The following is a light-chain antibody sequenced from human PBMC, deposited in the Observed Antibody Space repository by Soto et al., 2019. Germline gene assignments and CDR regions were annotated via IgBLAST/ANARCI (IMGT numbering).Light chain of an antibody. Sequence: QSALTQPASVSGSPGQSITISCTGSSSDFGSYNLVSWYQQHPGKVPKLIIYEATKRLSGISNRFSGSNSGYMASLTISGLQAEDGADYYCFSYAGSRTWVFGGGTKLTV. CDR2: EAT. CDR3: FSYAGSRTWV. J-gene: IGLJ3*02. CDR1: SSDFGSYNL. V-gene: IGLV2-23*01.